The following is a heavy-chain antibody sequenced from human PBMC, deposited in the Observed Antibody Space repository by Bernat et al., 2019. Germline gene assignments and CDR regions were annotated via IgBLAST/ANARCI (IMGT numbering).Heavy chain of an antibody. CDR3: ASTPGWFDP. CDR2: ISYDGSTQ. D-gene: IGHD2-15*01. V-gene: IGHV3-30*14. CDR1: GFTFNTYA. J-gene: IGHJ5*02. Sequence: QVQLVESGGGEVQPGNSLGLSCAASGFTFNTYAMHWVRQAPGKGLEWVALISYDGSTQYYADSVKGRFTISRDNSKNTLYLQMNSLRAEDTAVYYCASTPGWFDPWGQGTLVTVSS.